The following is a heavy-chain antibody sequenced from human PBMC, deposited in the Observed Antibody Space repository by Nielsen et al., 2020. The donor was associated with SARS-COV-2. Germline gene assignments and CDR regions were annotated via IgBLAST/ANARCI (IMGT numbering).Heavy chain of an antibody. Sequence: GESLKISCAASGFNFSTYWMSWVRQAPGKGLEWVANIKQDGSEKYFIDSVKGRFTISRDNAKNSLYLQMNSLRAEDTAVYYCVYRNFDFWGQGTLVTVSS. CDR3: VYRNFDF. CDR1: GFNFSTYW. V-gene: IGHV3-7*01. J-gene: IGHJ4*02. D-gene: IGHD2/OR15-2a*01. CDR2: IKQDGSEK.